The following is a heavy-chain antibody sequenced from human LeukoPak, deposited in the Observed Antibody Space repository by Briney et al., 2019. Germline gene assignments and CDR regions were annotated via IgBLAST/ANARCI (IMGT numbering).Heavy chain of an antibody. V-gene: IGHV3-66*01. CDR1: GFTVSSNY. CDR2: IYSGGST. Sequence: GGSLRLSCAASGFTVSSNYMSWVRQAPGKGLEWVSVIYSGGSTYYADSVKGRFTISRDNSKNTLYLQMNSLRAEDTAVYYCAKDLDTAMAWDFDYWGQGTLVTVSS. D-gene: IGHD5-18*01. J-gene: IGHJ4*02. CDR3: AKDLDTAMAWDFDY.